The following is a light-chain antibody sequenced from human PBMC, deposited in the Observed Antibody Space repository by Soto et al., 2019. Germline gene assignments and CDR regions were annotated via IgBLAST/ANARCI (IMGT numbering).Light chain of an antibody. CDR3: QQFNNYPIT. CDR2: AAS. Sequence: DIQMTQSPSSLSASVGDRVTITCRASQRISTYLNWYQHKPGKAPKVLISAASNLQSGVPSRFSGSGSGTDFTLTISSLQPEDFATYYCQQFNNYPITFGGGTKGEIK. J-gene: IGKJ4*01. CDR1: QRISTY. V-gene: IGKV1-39*01.